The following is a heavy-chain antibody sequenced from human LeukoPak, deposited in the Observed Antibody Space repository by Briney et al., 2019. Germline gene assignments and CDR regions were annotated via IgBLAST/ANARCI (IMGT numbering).Heavy chain of an antibody. J-gene: IGHJ6*02. V-gene: IGHV6-1*01. CDR2: TLYRSKWYN. Sequence: SQTLSLTCAISGDSVSYNVAAWNWIRQSPSRGLEWLGRTLYRSKWYNDYAESVKSRITIDPDTSKNQFTLQLKSVTPEDTAVYYCARDRGDYGDHTGGMDVWGQGTTVTVSS. D-gene: IGHD4-17*01. CDR1: GDSVSYNVAA. CDR3: ARDRGDYGDHTGGMDV.